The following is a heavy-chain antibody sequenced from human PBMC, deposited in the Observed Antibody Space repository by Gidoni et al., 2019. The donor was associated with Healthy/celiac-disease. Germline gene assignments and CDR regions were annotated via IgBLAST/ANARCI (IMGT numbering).Heavy chain of an antibody. D-gene: IGHD6-13*01. Sequence: QVQLQESGPGLVKPSQTLSLTCTVSGGSISSGGYYWSWIRQHPGKGLEWIGYIYYSGSTYYNPSLKSRVTISVDTSKNQFSLKLSSVTAADTAVYYCARVDGSSWYGVNWFDPWGQGTLVTVSS. CDR2: IYYSGST. J-gene: IGHJ5*02. CDR3: ARVDGSSWYGVNWFDP. CDR1: GGSISSGGYY. V-gene: IGHV4-31*03.